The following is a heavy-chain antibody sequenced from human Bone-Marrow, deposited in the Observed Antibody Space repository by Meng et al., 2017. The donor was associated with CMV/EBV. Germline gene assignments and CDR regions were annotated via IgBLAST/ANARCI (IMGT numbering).Heavy chain of an antibody. D-gene: IGHD6-13*01. CDR1: GFTFSSYA. CDR3: ARERSSSSWWAPGY. CDR2: ISYDGSNK. V-gene: IGHV3-30*04. J-gene: IGHJ4*02. Sequence: GGSLRLSCAASGFTFSSYAMHWVRQAPGKGLEWVAVISYDGSNKYYADSVKGRFTISRDNSKNTLYLQMNSLRAEDTDVYYCARERSSSSWWAPGYWGQGTLVTVSS.